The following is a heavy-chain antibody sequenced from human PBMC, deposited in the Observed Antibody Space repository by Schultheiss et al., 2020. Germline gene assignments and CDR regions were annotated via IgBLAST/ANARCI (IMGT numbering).Heavy chain of an antibody. CDR2: ISSSSSYI. J-gene: IGHJ4*02. V-gene: IGHV3-21*04. Sequence: GGSLRLSCAASGFTFSSYSMNWVRQAPGKGLEWVSSISSSSSYIYYADSVKGRFTISRDNAKNSLYLQMNSLRAEDTAVYYCAKVGTIFGVVSTTYFDSWGQGTLVTVSS. D-gene: IGHD3-3*01. CDR3: AKVGTIFGVVSTTYFDS. CDR1: GFTFSSYS.